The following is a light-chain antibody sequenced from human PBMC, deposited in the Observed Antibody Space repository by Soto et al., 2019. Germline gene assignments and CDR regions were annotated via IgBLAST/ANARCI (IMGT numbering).Light chain of an antibody. CDR2: GAS. Sequence: EIVMTQSPATLSGSPGERATLSCRASHSVSSNLAWYQQKPGQAPRLLIYGASTRATGIPARFSGSGSGTEFTLTVSSLQSEDFAVYYCQQYNNWVTFGQGTRLEIK. CDR3: QQYNNWVT. J-gene: IGKJ5*01. V-gene: IGKV3-15*01. CDR1: HSVSSN.